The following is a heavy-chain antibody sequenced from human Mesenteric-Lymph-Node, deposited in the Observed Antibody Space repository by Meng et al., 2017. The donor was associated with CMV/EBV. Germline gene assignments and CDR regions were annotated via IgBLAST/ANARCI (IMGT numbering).Heavy chain of an antibody. V-gene: IGHV3-23*01. Sequence: ASGFTVSSYAMSWVRQAPGKGLEWVSAISGSGGSTYYADSVKGRFTISRDNSKNTLYLQMNSLRAEDTAVYYCARDDYYGSGSPIDYWGQGTLVTVSS. J-gene: IGHJ4*02. CDR1: GFTVSSYA. CDR3: ARDDYYGSGSPIDY. CDR2: ISGSGGST. D-gene: IGHD3-10*01.